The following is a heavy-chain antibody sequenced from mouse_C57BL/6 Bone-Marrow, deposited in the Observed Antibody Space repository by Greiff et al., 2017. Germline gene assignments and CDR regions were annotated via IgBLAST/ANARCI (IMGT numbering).Heavy chain of an antibody. CDR3: ARQRIYYDNYDYFDY. Sequence: EVQLVESGGDLVKPGGSLKLSCAASGFTFSSYGMSWVRQTPDKRLEWVATISSGGSYTYYPDSVKGRFTISRNNANNTLYLQMSSLKSEDTAMYYCARQRIYYDNYDYFDYWGQGTTLTVSS. V-gene: IGHV5-6*01. J-gene: IGHJ2*01. CDR1: GFTFSSYG. D-gene: IGHD2-1*01. CDR2: ISSGGSYT.